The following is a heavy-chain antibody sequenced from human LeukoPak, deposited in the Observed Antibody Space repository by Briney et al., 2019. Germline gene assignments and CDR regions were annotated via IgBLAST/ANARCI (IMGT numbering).Heavy chain of an antibody. CDR3: ARGFDSSRAFDI. Sequence: SETLSLTCAVSGSSISSGYYWGWIRQPPGKGLEWIGSIYHGGTTYYNPSLKSRVTISVDTSKNQFSLKLSSVTAADTAVYYCARGFDSSRAFDIWGQGTMVTVSS. V-gene: IGHV4-38-2*01. D-gene: IGHD3-22*01. CDR2: IYHGGTT. CDR1: GSSISSGYY. J-gene: IGHJ3*02.